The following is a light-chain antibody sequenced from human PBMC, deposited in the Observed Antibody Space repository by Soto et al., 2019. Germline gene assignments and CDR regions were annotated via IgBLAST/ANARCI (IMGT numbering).Light chain of an antibody. CDR1: QSVSSY. CDR3: QQRSNWPPLWT. V-gene: IGKV3-11*01. J-gene: IGKJ1*01. Sequence: EIVMTQSPATLSVSPGERATLSCRASQSVSSYLAWFQHKPGQAPRLLIYDASNRATGIPARFSGSGSGTDFTLTISSLEPEDFAVYYCQQRSNWPPLWTFGQGTKVDIK. CDR2: DAS.